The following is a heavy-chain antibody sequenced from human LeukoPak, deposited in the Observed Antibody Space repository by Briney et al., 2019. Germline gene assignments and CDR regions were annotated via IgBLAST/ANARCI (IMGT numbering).Heavy chain of an antibody. CDR2: IYYSGST. J-gene: IGHJ6*02. Sequence: SETLSLTCTVSGGSISSYYWSWIRQPPGKGLEWIGYIYYSGSTNYNPSLKSRVTISVDTSKNQFSLKLSSVTAADTAVYYCARRGTAMGNYYYYGMDVWGQGTTVTVSS. V-gene: IGHV4-59*08. D-gene: IGHD5-18*01. CDR3: ARRGTAMGNYYYYGMDV. CDR1: GGSISSYY.